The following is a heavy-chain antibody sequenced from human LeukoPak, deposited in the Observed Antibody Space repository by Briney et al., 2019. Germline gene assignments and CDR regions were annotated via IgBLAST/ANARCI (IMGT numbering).Heavy chain of an antibody. CDR3: AREEVSVISDTCCSGLGY. V-gene: IGHV1-2*02. D-gene: IGHD3-10*01. CDR1: GYTFTGFY. J-gene: IGHJ4*02. Sequence: ASVKVSCKASGYTFTGFYIHWVRQAPGQGLEWMGWINPNSGGTNYAQKLQGRVTMTRDTSINTAYMELGSPRSDDTAVYYCAREEVSVISDTCCSGLGYWGQGTLVTVSS. CDR2: INPNSGGT.